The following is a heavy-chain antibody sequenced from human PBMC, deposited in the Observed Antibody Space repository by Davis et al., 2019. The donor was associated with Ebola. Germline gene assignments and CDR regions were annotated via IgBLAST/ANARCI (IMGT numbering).Heavy chain of an antibody. D-gene: IGHD5-18*01. Sequence: ASVKVSCKASGYTFTGYYMHWVRQAPGQGLEWMGRINPNSGGTNYAQKFQGRVTMTRDTSISTGYMELSRLRSDATAVDYWARRGGYRIDDAFDIWGQGTMVTVSS. CDR3: ARRGGYRIDDAFDI. V-gene: IGHV1-2*06. CDR2: INPNSGGT. J-gene: IGHJ3*02. CDR1: GYTFTGYY.